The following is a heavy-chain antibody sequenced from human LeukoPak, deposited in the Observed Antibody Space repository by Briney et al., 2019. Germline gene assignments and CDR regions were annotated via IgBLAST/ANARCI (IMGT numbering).Heavy chain of an antibody. D-gene: IGHD6-13*01. CDR3: AGGEGAAGIYDAFDF. V-gene: IGHV3-23*01. CDR2: ITGSGSRI. J-gene: IGHJ3*01. CDR1: TSMFSSYA. Sequence: GGSLRLSCAASTSMFSSYAMTWVRQAPGKGLQWISTITGSGSRIYYADSVKGRFTLSRDNSKNTLHLQMNSLGAEDTAVYYCAGGEGAAGIYDAFDFWGQGTLVTVS.